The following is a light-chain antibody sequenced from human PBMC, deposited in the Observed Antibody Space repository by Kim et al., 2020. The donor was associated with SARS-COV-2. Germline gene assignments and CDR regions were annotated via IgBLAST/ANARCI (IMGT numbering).Light chain of an antibody. Sequence: KTVTISSNRSSGSIASNYVQWYQHRPGSAPTTVIYQDDLRPSGVPDRFSGSIDISSNSASLTISGLKTEDEADYYCQSYDSVNHWVFGGGTQLTVL. V-gene: IGLV6-57*03. J-gene: IGLJ3*02. CDR1: SGSIASNY. CDR3: QSYDSVNHWV. CDR2: QDD.